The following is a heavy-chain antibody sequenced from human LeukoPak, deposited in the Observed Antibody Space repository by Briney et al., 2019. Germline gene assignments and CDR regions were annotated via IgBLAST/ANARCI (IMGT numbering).Heavy chain of an antibody. CDR2: ISYDGSNK. V-gene: IGHV3-30*04. Sequence: PGGSLRLSCAASGFTFSSYAMHWVRQAPGKGLEWVAVISYDGSNKYYADSVKGRFTISRDNSKNTLCLQMNSLRAEDTAVYYCARGVRIAVTELDYWGQGTLVTVSS. D-gene: IGHD6-19*01. J-gene: IGHJ4*02. CDR3: ARGVRIAVTELDY. CDR1: GFTFSSYA.